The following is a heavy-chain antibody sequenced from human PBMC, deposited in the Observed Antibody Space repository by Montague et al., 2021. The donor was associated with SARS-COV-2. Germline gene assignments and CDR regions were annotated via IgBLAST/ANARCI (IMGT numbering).Heavy chain of an antibody. D-gene: IGHD4-17*01. J-gene: IGHJ5*02. V-gene: IGHV4-59*11. CDR1: SGSISSHY. Sequence: SETLSLTCTVSSGSISSHYWSWIRQPPGKGLEWIGYVNYGGSTNYNPSLKSRVSISLDTSKNPFSLRLNSVTAADTAVYYCARAVTTGIDWFDPWGQGTLVIVSS. CDR2: VNYGGST. CDR3: ARAVTTGIDWFDP.